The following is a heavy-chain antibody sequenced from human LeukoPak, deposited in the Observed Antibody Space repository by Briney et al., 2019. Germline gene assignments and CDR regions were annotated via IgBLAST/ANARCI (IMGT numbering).Heavy chain of an antibody. V-gene: IGHV3-33*01. Sequence: PGGSLRLSCAASGFTFHNYGMHWVRQAPGKGLEWVALIWYDGSNTYYADSVKGRFTISRENSNNTLYLQMNRLRAEDTAVYYCARDQQRFCSGGTCYLGFGYWGQGILVTVSS. CDR1: GFTFHNYG. CDR3: ARDQQRFCSGGTCYLGFGY. CDR2: IWYDGSNT. J-gene: IGHJ4*02. D-gene: IGHD2-15*01.